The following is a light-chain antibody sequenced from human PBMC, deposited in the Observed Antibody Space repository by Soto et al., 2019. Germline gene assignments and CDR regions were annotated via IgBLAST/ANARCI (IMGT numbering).Light chain of an antibody. CDR3: QQANSFPWT. CDR2: AAS. CDR1: QGIRSW. J-gene: IGKJ1*01. V-gene: IGKV1-12*01. Sequence: DIRMTQCPSSVSASVGDRVTITCGASQGIRSWLAWYQQKPGKAPKLLIYAASSLQSGVPSRFSGSGSGTDFTLTISSLQPEDFATYYCQQANSFPWTFGHGTKVDIK.